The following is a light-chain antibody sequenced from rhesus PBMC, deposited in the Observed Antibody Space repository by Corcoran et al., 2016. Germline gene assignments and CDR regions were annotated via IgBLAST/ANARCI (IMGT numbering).Light chain of an antibody. CDR3: QQGNSNPRT. Sequence: DIQMSQSPSSLSASVGDRVTITCRASQGISSYLNWYQQKPGKAPKLLSYYANSLASGGPSRFSGIGSGTEFTLTISSLQPEDFATYYCQQGNSNPRTFGQGTKVEIK. J-gene: IGKJ1*01. CDR1: QGISSY. V-gene: IGKV1-32*02. CDR2: YAN.